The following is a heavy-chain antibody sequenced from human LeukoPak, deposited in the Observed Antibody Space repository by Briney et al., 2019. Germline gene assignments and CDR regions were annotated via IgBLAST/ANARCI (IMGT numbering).Heavy chain of an antibody. V-gene: IGHV4-39*07. CDR1: GVSISSSYYY. Sequence: PSETLSLTCTVSGVSISSSYYYWGWIRQPPGKGLEWIGSIYHSGRTYQNPSLKSRVTISVDTSKNQFSLNLTSVTAADTAVYYCARGYGSGSYNVFDIWGQGTMVTVSS. CDR3: ARGYGSGSYNVFDI. D-gene: IGHD3-10*01. J-gene: IGHJ3*02. CDR2: IYHSGRT.